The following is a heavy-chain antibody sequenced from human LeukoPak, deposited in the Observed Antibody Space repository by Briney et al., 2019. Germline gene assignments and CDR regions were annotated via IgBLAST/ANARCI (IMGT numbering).Heavy chain of an antibody. Sequence: SQTLSLTCTVSGGPIRSSDYYWTWIRQHPGKGLEWIGYIYYSGSTYYNPSLKSRVTISVDTSKNQFSLKLSSVTAADTAVYYCALGYCGGGSCYAREYFQHWGQGTLVIVSS. V-gene: IGHV4-31*03. D-gene: IGHD2-15*01. CDR2: IYYSGST. J-gene: IGHJ1*01. CDR1: GGPIRSSDYY. CDR3: ALGYCGGGSCYAREYFQH.